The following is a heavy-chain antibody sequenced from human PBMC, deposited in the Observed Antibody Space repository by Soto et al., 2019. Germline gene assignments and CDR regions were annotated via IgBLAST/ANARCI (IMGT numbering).Heavy chain of an antibody. Sequence: SLKLSCVGSGFIFSDYSMHWALQAPGKGLEWVALISPAGTNQYYADSAKGRFTISRDNSKNTLYLQMNSLRPEDTGLHYRARENSRISPRLFQHWGQGTLVTVSS. CDR3: ARENSRISPRLFQH. CDR1: GFIFSDYS. D-gene: IGHD6-6*01. CDR2: ISPAGTNQ. V-gene: IGHV3-30-3*01. J-gene: IGHJ1*01.